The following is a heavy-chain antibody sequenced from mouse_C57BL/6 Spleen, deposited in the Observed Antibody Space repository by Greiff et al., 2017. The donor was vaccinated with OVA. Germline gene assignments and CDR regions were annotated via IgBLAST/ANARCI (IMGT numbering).Heavy chain of an antibody. CDR3: VRRGYDGAWFAY. CDR2: IRSKSNNYAT. Sequence: EVKLMESGGGLVQPKGSLKLSCAASGFSFITYAMNWVRQAPGKGLEWVARIRSKSNNYATYYADSVKDRFTISRDDSESMLYLQMNNLKTEDTAMYYCVRRGYDGAWFAYWGQGTLVTVSA. V-gene: IGHV10-1*01. D-gene: IGHD2-2*01. J-gene: IGHJ3*01. CDR1: GFSFITYA.